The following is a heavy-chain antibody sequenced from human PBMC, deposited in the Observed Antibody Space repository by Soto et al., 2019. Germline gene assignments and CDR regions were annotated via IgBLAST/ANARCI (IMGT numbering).Heavy chain of an antibody. J-gene: IGHJ3*02. CDR1: VVSFVSHD. V-gene: IGHV3-23*01. Sequence: GGSLRLSCEASVVSFVSHDMSWVRLVSGKGLEWVATTSGSGYNTQYADSVKGRFTVSRDNFRTSLFLQMNSLTAEDTAIYYCATFLRGVAGTPYDAFDIWGPGTMVTVSS. CDR3: ATFLRGVAGTPYDAFDI. CDR2: TSGSGYNT. D-gene: IGHD6-19*01.